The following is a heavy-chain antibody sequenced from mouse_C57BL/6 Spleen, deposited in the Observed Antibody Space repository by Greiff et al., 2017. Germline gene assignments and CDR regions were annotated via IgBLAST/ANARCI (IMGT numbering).Heavy chain of an antibody. D-gene: IGHD1-1*01. CDR2: IDPSDSYT. CDR3: ARGGTVVADFDY. Sequence: QVQLQPPGAELVMPGASVKLSCKASGYTFTSYWMHWVKQRPGQGLEWIGEIDPSDSYTNYNQKFKGKSTLTVDKSSSTAYMQLSSLTSEDSAVYYCARGGTVVADFDYWGQGTTLTVSS. J-gene: IGHJ2*01. CDR1: GYTFTSYW. V-gene: IGHV1-69*01.